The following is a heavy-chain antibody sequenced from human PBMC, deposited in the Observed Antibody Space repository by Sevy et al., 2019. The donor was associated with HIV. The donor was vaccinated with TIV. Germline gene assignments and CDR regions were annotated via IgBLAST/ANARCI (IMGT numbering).Heavy chain of an antibody. CDR2: VKSDGTT. CDR1: GLTLTTTG. J-gene: IGHJ4*02. V-gene: IGHV3-53*01. D-gene: IGHD3-16*01. CDR3: AGGDTTMITDLDY. Sequence: GGSLRLSCAASGLTLTTTGMSWVRQAPGKGLEWVAGVKSDGTTYYADSVRDRFTVSRDNSKNTQYLQLNSLRADDTAVFYCAGGDTTMITDLDYWGQGTLVTVSS.